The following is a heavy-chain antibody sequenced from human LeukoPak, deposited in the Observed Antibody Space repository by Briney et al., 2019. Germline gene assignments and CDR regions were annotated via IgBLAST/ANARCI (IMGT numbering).Heavy chain of an antibody. J-gene: IGHJ4*02. CDR2: NSGGST. V-gene: IGHV3-66*01. CDR1: GFTVSSNY. Sequence: GGSLRRSCAASGFTVSSNYMSWVRQAPGKGLEWVSVNSGGSTYYADSVKGRFTISRDNSKNTLYLQMNSLRAEDTAVYYCARDRAVAGTGRGGFDYWGQGTLVTVSS. D-gene: IGHD6-19*01. CDR3: ARDRAVAGTGRGGFDY.